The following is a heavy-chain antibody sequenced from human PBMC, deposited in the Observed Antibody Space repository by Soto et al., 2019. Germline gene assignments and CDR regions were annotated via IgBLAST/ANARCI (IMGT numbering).Heavy chain of an antibody. CDR1: GYTFTSYA. CDR3: ARSSGPGGAFDI. CDR2: INAGNGNT. Sequence: QVQLVQSGAEVKKPGASVKVSCKASGYTFTSYAMHWVRQAPGQRLEWMGWINAGNGNTKYSQKFQGRVTITRDTSAITAYMELSSLRSEDTAVYYCARSSGPGGAFDIWGQGTMVTVSS. D-gene: IGHD6-6*01. V-gene: IGHV1-3*01. J-gene: IGHJ3*02.